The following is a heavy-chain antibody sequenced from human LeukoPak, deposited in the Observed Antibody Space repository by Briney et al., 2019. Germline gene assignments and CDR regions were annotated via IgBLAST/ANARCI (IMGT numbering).Heavy chain of an antibody. CDR2: INHSGST. D-gene: IGHD5-18*01. CDR1: GGSFSGYY. CDR3: ARGQYGGYSYGPTPNWFDP. V-gene: IGHV4-34*01. J-gene: IGHJ5*02. Sequence: SETLSLTCAVYGGSFSGYYWSWIRQPPGRGLEWIGEINHSGSTNYNPSLKSRVTISVDTSKNQFSLKLSSVTAADTAVYYCARGQYGGYSYGPTPNWFDPWGQGTLVTVSS.